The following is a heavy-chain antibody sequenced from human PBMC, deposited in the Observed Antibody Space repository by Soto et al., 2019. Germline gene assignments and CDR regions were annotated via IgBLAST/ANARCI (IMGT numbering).Heavy chain of an antibody. J-gene: IGHJ5*02. CDR2: IIPIFGTA. V-gene: IGHV1-69*12. Sequence: QVQLVQSGAEVKKPGSSVKVSCKASGGTFSSYAISWVRQAPGQGLEWMGGIIPIFGTANYAQKFQGRVTITADESTSTAYMELSCLRSENTAVYYCASSQAYGDYGWFDPWGQGTLVTVSS. CDR3: ASSQAYGDYGWFDP. CDR1: GGTFSSYA. D-gene: IGHD4-17*01.